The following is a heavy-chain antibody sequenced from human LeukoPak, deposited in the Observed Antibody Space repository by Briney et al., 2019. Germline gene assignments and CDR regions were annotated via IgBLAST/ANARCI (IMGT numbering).Heavy chain of an antibody. J-gene: IGHJ4*02. V-gene: IGHV4-38-2*02. CDR3: ARHKGGTGVFDY. CDR1: GYSISSGYY. D-gene: IGHD1-14*01. Sequence: PSETLSLTCTVSGYSISSGYYWGWIRQPPGKGLEWIGSIYHSGSTYYNPSLKSRVTISVDTSKNQFSLKLSSVTAADTAVYYCARHKGGTGVFDYWGQGTLVTVSS. CDR2: IYHSGST.